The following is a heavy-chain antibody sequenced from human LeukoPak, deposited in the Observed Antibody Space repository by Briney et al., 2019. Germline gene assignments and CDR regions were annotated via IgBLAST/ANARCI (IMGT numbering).Heavy chain of an antibody. CDR1: GFTVSSNY. V-gene: IGHV3-53*01. Sequence: PGGSLRLSCAASGFTVSSNYMSWVRQAPGKGLEWVSVIYSGGSTYYADSVKGRFTISRDNSKNTLYLQMNSLRAEDTAVYYCAKDSGSRSLDYWGQGTLVTVSS. J-gene: IGHJ4*02. CDR2: IYSGGST. CDR3: AKDSGSRSLDY.